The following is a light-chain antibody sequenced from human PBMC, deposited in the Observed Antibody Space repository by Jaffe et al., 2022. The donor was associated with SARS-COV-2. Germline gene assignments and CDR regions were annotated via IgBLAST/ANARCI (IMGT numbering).Light chain of an antibody. CDR3: QQRSNPIT. V-gene: IGKV3-11*01. CDR2: QAF. J-gene: IGKJ5*01. Sequence: EIVLTQSPATLSLSPGERVTLSCRASQSVSSRLAWYQQKPGQAPRLLIYQAFNRATGIPARFSGSGSGTDFTLTISSLEPEDFAVYYCQQRSNPITFGQGTRLEIK. CDR1: QSVSSR.